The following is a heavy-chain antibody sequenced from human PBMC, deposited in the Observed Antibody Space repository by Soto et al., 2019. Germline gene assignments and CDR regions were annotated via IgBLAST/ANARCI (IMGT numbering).Heavy chain of an antibody. CDR2: IFPGDSKT. D-gene: IGHD3-22*01. CDR3: ASRIYDTSVYRYFDY. CDR1: GYSFSAYW. V-gene: IGHV5-51*01. Sequence: RGESLKISCQTSGYSFSAYWIGWVRQMPGKGLEWMGIIFPGDSKTTYSPTFQGQVTISADKSINTAYLQWSSLKASDTAKYYCASRIYDTSVYRYFDYCGQGTMVTF. J-gene: IGHJ4*02.